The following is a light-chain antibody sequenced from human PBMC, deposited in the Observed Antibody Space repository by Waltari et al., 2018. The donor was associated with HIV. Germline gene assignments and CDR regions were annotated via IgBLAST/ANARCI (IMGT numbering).Light chain of an antibody. CDR3: AAWDDTLSGFV. CDR1: NSTIRNNA. Sequence: QSVLTQPPSASEAPRQRVTISCSGTNSTIRNNAVHWYQQLPGNAPKLLIYYDNLLPSGVSDRFSGSTSGTSASLAISGLQSEDEADYYCAAWDDTLSGFVFGSGTRVTVL. J-gene: IGLJ1*01. CDR2: YDN. V-gene: IGLV1-36*01.